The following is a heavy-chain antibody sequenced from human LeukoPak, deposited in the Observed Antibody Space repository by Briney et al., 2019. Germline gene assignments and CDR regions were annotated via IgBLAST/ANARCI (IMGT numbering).Heavy chain of an antibody. CDR3: ARGAWLLWFGESRDGPFDY. Sequence: GGSLRLSCAASGFTFSSYGMHWVRQAPGKGLEWVAVIWSAEGNKNYLDSVKGRFTISRDNSKNTLYLQMNSLRAEDTAVYYCARGAWLLWFGESRDGPFDYWGQGTLVTVSS. D-gene: IGHD3-10*01. J-gene: IGHJ4*02. CDR1: GFTFSSYG. CDR2: IWSAEGNK. V-gene: IGHV3-33*01.